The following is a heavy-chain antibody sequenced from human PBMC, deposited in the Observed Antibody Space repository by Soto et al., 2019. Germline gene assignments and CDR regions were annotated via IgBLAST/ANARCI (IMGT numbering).Heavy chain of an antibody. J-gene: IGHJ6*02. Sequence: GGSLRLSCAASGFTISPYNMIWVRQAPGKGLQWVSYISSSSNTLYYGDSVRGRFTISRDNAKNSLYLRMNSLRDEDTAVYYCARRPDATIKDISYYYALDVWGQGTTVTVSS. CDR2: ISSSSNTL. CDR3: ARRPDATIKDISYYYALDV. D-gene: IGHD2-2*01. CDR1: GFTISPYN. V-gene: IGHV3-48*02.